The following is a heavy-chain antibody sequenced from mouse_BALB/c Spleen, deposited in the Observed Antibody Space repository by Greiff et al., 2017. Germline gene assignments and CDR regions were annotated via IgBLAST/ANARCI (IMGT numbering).Heavy chain of an antibody. D-gene: IGHD1-1*01. CDR2: IWGDGST. V-gene: IGHV2-6-7*01. CDR3: ARDGGNGRTAWFAY. J-gene: IGHJ3*01. Sequence: QVQLKQSGPGLVAPSQSLSITCTVSGFSLTGYGVNWVRQPPGKGLEWLGMIWGDGSTDYNSALKSRLSISKDNSKSQVFLKMNSLQTDDTARYYCARDGGNGRTAWFAYWGQGTLVTVSA. CDR1: GFSLTGYG.